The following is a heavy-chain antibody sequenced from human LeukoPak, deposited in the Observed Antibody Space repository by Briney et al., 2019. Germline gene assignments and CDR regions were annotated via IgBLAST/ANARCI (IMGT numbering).Heavy chain of an antibody. CDR3: AGTYYFDY. CDR1: GFSFSSYG. V-gene: IGHV3-30*19. CDR2: ISYDGSNK. Sequence: GGSLRLSCAASGFSFSSYGMHWVRQAPGKGLEWVAVISYDGSNKYYADSVKGRFTISRDNSKNTLYLQMNSLRAEDMAVYYCAGTYYFDYWGQGTLVTVSS. J-gene: IGHJ4*02.